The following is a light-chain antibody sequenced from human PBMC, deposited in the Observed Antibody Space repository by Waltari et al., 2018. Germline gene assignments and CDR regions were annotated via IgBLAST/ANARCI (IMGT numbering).Light chain of an antibody. CDR1: SSNIGAGYD. Sequence: QSVLTQPPSVSGAPGQRVTISCTGSSSNIGAGYDVHWYQRLPGTAPKLLIYGNPNRPAGGPDRFSVSKSGTSASRAITGLQAEDEADYYCQSYDSSLSDWVFGGGTTLTVL. CDR2: GNP. CDR3: QSYDSSLSDWV. V-gene: IGLV1-40*01. J-gene: IGLJ3*02.